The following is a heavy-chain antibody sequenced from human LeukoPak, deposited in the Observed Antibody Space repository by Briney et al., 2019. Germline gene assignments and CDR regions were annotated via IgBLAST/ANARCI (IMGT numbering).Heavy chain of an antibody. Sequence: GGSLRLSCAASGFTFSRNSMNWVRQAPGKGLEWVSYISSSSSTIYYADSVKGRFTISRDNAKNSLYLQMNSLRAEDTAVYYCARVGGYDFDYWGQGTLVTVSS. CDR2: ISSSSSTI. V-gene: IGHV3-48*01. J-gene: IGHJ4*02. CDR3: ARVGGYDFDY. CDR1: GFTFSRNS. D-gene: IGHD3-22*01.